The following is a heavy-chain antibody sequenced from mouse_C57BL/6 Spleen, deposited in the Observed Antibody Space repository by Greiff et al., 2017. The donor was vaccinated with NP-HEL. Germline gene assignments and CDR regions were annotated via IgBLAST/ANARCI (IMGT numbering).Heavy chain of an antibody. CDR3: ARGDYGYDVYWFAY. V-gene: IGHV1-18*01. CDR1: GYTFTDYN. CDR2: INPNNGGN. J-gene: IGHJ3*01. D-gene: IGHD2-2*01. Sequence: EVQLQQSGPELVKPGASVKIPCKASGYTFTDYNMDWVKQSHGKSLEWIGDINPNNGGNIYNQKFKGKATLTVDKSSSTAYMELRSLTYEDTAVYYCARGDYGYDVYWFAYWGQGTLVTVSA.